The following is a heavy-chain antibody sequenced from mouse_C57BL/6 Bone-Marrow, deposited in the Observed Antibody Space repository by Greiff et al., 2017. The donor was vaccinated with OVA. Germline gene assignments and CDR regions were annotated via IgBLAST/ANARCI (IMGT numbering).Heavy chain of an antibody. D-gene: IGHD2-5*01. CDR3: TRSYSNYGDFDY. CDR2: IDPETGGT. Sequence: ESGAELVRPGASVTLSCKASGYTFTDYEMHWVKQTPVHGLEWIGAIDPETGGTAYNQKFKGKAILTADKSSSTAYMELRSLTSDDSAVYYCTRSYSNYGDFDYWGQGTTLTVSS. CDR1: GYTFTDYE. V-gene: IGHV1-15*01. J-gene: IGHJ2*01.